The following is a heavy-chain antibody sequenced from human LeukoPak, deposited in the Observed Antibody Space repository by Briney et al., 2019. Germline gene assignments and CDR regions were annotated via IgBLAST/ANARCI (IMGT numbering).Heavy chain of an antibody. CDR1: GYSFTSYW. V-gene: IGHV5-51*01. D-gene: IGHD2-15*01. J-gene: IGHJ6*02. Sequence: GESLKISCKGSGYSFTSYWIGWVRQMPGKGLEWMGIIYPGDSDTGYSPSFQGQVTISADKSISTAYLQWSSLKASDTAMYYCARHRTCSGGSCYTGHHYYYGMDVWGQGTTVTVSS. CDR3: ARHRTCSGGSCYTGHHYYYGMDV. CDR2: IYPGDSDT.